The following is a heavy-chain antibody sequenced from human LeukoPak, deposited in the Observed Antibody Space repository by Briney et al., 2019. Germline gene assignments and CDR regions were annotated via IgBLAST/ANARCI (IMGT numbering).Heavy chain of an antibody. V-gene: IGHV4-59*11. J-gene: IGHJ4*02. CDR3: ARSDRLSWYYFDY. CDR1: GGSISSHY. Sequence: SETLSLTCTVSGGSISSHYWSWIRQPPGKGLEWIGHIYYSGSTNYNPSLKSRVTISVDTSKNQSSLKLSSVTAADTAVYYCARSDRLSWYYFDYWGQGTLVTVSS. CDR2: IYYSGST. D-gene: IGHD6-13*01.